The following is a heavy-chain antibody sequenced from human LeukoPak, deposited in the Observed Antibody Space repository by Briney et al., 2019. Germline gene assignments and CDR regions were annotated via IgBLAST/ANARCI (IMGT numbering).Heavy chain of an antibody. CDR3: ARGISATQTMVRGVMGY. CDR1: GFTFKKYW. D-gene: IGHD3-10*01. V-gene: IGHV3-48*01. CDR2: ISSSSSTI. Sequence: PGGSLRLSCAASGFTFKKYWMNWVRQAPGKGLEWVSSISSSSSTIYYADSVKGRFTISRDNAKNSLYLQMNSLRAEDTAVYYCARGISATQTMVRGVMGYWGQGTLVTVSS. J-gene: IGHJ4*02.